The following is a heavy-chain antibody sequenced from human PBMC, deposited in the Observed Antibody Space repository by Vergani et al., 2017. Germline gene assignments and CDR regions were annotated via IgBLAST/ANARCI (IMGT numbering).Heavy chain of an antibody. D-gene: IGHD3-9*01. Sequence: QVQLQESGPGLVKPSETLSLTCTVSGGSISSYYWSWIRQPPGTGLDWIGYSYYSGRTNYNPSLKSRVTIPVDTSENQFSLKLSSVTAADTAVYYCARGLSRYDILSASTYYGMDVWGRGTTVTVSS. CDR2: SYYSGRT. J-gene: IGHJ6*02. CDR1: GGSISSYY. CDR3: ARGLSRYDILSASTYYGMDV. V-gene: IGHV4-59*01.